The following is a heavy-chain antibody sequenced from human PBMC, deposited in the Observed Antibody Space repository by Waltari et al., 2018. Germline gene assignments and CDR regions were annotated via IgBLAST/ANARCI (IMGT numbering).Heavy chain of an antibody. CDR3: VREIRGTGYFPDAFDI. CDR1: AFTFRPYS. Sequence: EEQLVESGGGLVQPGGSLGLSCAPSAFTFRPYSINWVRQAPGKGLEWISYISSVGTTIYYADSVKGRVTISRDNAKNSLHLQMNSLRAEDTAVYYCVREIRGTGYFPDAFDIWGQGTMVSVSS. V-gene: IGHV3-48*01. J-gene: IGHJ3*02. CDR2: ISSVGTTI. D-gene: IGHD3-9*01.